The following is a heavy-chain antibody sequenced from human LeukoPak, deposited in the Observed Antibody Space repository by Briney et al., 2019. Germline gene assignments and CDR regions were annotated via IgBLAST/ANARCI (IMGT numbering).Heavy chain of an antibody. CDR2: INPNSGGT. CDR1: GYTFTGYY. D-gene: IGHD4-17*01. V-gene: IGHV1-2*02. Sequence: GASVKVSCKASGYTFTGYYMHWVRQAPGQGLEWMGWINPNSGGTNYAQKFQGRVTMTRDTSISTAYMELSRLRSDDTAVYYCARDARPFDYGDSSNWFDPWGQGTLVTVSS. CDR3: ARDARPFDYGDSSNWFDP. J-gene: IGHJ5*02.